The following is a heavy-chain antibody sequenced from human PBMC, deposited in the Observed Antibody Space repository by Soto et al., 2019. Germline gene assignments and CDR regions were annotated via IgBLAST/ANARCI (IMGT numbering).Heavy chain of an antibody. D-gene: IGHD5-18*01. CDR2: IYPGDSDT. CDR1: GYSFTSYW. Sequence: GESLKISCKGSGYSFTSYWIGWVRQMPGKGLEWMGIIYPGDSDTRYSPSFQGQVTISADKSISTAYLQWSSLKASDTAMYYCARPRIQLWFQDAFDIWGQGTMVTVSS. CDR3: ARPRIQLWFQDAFDI. V-gene: IGHV5-51*01. J-gene: IGHJ3*02.